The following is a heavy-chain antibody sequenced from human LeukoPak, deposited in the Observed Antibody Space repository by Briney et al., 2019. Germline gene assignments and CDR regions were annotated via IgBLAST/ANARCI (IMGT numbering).Heavy chain of an antibody. CDR3: ARGRDKGVAIDY. CDR1: GGSISSYY. J-gene: IGHJ4*02. V-gene: IGHV4-4*07. CDR2: IYTSGTT. D-gene: IGHD2-15*01. Sequence: SETLSLTCTVSGGSISSYYWSWIRQPAGKGLEWIGRIYTSGTTHYNPSLKSRVTMSVDTSKNQFSLKLSSVTAADTAVYYCARGRDKGVAIDYWGQGTLVTVSS.